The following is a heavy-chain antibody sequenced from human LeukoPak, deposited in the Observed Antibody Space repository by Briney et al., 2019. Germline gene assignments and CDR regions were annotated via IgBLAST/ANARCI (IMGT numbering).Heavy chain of an antibody. D-gene: IGHD5-24*01. CDR2: INPNSGGT. J-gene: IGHJ5*02. CDR1: GYTFTGYY. Sequence: ASVNVSFKASGYTFTGYYIHWVRQAPGQGLEWMGWINPNSGGTNYAQKFQGWVTMTRDTSISTAYMELSRLRSDDTAVYYCARSSRGGDGYNPWGQGTLVTVSS. CDR3: ARSSRGGDGYNP. V-gene: IGHV1-2*04.